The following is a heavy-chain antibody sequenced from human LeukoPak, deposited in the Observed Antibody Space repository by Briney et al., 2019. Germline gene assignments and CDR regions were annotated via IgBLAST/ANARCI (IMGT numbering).Heavy chain of an antibody. J-gene: IGHJ4*02. CDR3: AHLGASGYFDY. Sequence: SETLSLTCAVSGGSISSSTWWSWVRQPPGKGLEWIGEIYHSGSTNYNPSLKSRVTISVDKSKNQFSLKLSSVTAADTAVYYCAHLGASGYFDYWGQGTLVTVSS. V-gene: IGHV4-4*02. CDR1: GGSISSSTW. D-gene: IGHD2-8*02. CDR2: IYHSGST.